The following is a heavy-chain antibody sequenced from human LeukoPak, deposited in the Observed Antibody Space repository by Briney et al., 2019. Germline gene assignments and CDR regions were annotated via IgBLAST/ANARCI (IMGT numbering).Heavy chain of an antibody. CDR2: ISYRGTT. Sequence: SETLSLTCTVSGGSISSGNLWDWIRQPPGKGLEWIGSISYRGTTYHNPSLKSRVTISADTSRNYFSLKLSSVAAADTAVYYCARRPLSYFDSWGQGTLVTVSS. CDR1: GGSISSGNL. V-gene: IGHV4-39*02. D-gene: IGHD6-6*01. J-gene: IGHJ4*02. CDR3: ARRPLSYFDS.